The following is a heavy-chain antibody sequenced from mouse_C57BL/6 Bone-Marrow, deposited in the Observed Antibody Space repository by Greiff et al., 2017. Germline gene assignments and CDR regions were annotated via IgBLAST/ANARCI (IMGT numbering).Heavy chain of an antibody. CDR3: VREDYYFDY. D-gene: IGHD2-4*01. CDR2: INPSTGYT. CDR1: GYTFTSYW. Sequence: VQLQESGAELAKPGASVKMSCKASGYTFTSYWMHWVKQRPGQGLEWIGYINPSTGYTEYNQKFKDKATLTADKSSSTAYMQLSSLTSEDSAVCYCVREDYYFDYWGRGTGLTVSS. V-gene: IGHV1-7*01. J-gene: IGHJ2*03.